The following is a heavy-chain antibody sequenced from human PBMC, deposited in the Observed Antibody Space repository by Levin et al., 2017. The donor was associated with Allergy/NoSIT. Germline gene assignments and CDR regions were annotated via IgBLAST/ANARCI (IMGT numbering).Heavy chain of an antibody. D-gene: IGHD1-1*01. CDR2: IKSRSDCGTI. J-gene: IGHJ4*02. V-gene: IGHV3-15*01. CDR1: GFTFSNAW. CDR3: TTGQL. Sequence: GESLKISFAGSGFTFSNAWMSWVRPAAGKGLEWVGRIKSRSDCGTIDSATPVKDRFTISRDDSNNTLFLQMNSLKTDDTAVYYCTTGQLWGQGTLVTVSS.